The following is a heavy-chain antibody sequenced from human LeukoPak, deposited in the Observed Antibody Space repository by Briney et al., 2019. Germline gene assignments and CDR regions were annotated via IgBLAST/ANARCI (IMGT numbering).Heavy chain of an antibody. V-gene: IGHV4-59*01. CDR1: GGPISSYY. CDR2: IYYSGST. Sequence: SETLSLTCTVSGGPISSYYWSWIRQPPGKGQEWIGYIYYSGSTNYNPSLKSRVTISVDTSKNQFSLKLSSVTAADTAVYYCARALIAAAGKGFDPWGQGTLVTVSP. CDR3: ARALIAAAGKGFDP. D-gene: IGHD6-13*01. J-gene: IGHJ5*02.